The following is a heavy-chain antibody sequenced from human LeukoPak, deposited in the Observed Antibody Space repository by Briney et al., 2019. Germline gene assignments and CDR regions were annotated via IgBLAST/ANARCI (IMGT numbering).Heavy chain of an antibody. V-gene: IGHV4-61*02. CDR3: ARGSSGWYGAFDI. D-gene: IGHD6-19*01. CDR2: IYTSGST. CDR1: GGSISSGSYY. Sequence: SETLSLTCTVSGGSISSGSYYWSWIRQPAGKGLEWIGRIYTSGSTNYNPPLKSRVTISVDTSKNQFSLKLSSVTAADTAVYYCARGSSGWYGAFDIWGQGTMVTVSS. J-gene: IGHJ3*02.